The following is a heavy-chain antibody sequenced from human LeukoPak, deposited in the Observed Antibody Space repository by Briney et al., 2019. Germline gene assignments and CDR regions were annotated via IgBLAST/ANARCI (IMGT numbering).Heavy chain of an antibody. CDR1: GITLSNYG. D-gene: IGHD4-17*01. CDR2: ISGSGGGT. V-gene: IGHV3-23*01. Sequence: GGSLRLSCVVSGITLSNYGMSWVRQAPGKGLEWVPGISGSGGGTNYADSVKGRFTISRDNSKNTLYLQMNSLRAEDTAVYYCAKDPTVTTKYYFDYWGQGTLVTVSS. J-gene: IGHJ4*02. CDR3: AKDPTVTTKYYFDY.